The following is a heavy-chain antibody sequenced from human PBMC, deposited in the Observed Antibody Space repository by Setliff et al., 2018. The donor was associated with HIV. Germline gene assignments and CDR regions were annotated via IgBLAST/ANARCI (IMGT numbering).Heavy chain of an antibody. Sequence: PGGSLRLSCAASGFTFSGYGMHWVRQAPGKGLEWVGFIRSKVYGGTTEYAASVKGRFTISRDDSKSIAYLQMNSLKTEDTAVYYCTRYSYPDYWGQGTLVTVSS. CDR1: GFTFSGYG. D-gene: IGHD5-18*01. CDR2: IRSKVYGGTT. V-gene: IGHV3-49*04. CDR3: TRYSYPDY. J-gene: IGHJ4*02.